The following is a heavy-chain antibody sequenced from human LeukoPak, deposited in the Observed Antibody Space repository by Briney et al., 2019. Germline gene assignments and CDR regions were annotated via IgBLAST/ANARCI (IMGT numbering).Heavy chain of an antibody. D-gene: IGHD6-19*01. V-gene: IGHV5-51*01. Sequence: GESLKISCKGSGYTFTKYWIGWVRQMPGKGLEWMGVIYPGDSDTRYSPSFQGQVTISADKSITTAYLQWSSLKAPDTAMYYCARPKGAVVPVAAFDIWGQGTMVTVSS. CDR3: ARPKGAVVPVAAFDI. CDR1: GYTFTKYW. CDR2: IYPGDSDT. J-gene: IGHJ3*02.